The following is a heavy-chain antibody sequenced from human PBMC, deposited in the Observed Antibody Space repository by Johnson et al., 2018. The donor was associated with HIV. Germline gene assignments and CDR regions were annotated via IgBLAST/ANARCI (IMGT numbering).Heavy chain of an antibody. D-gene: IGHD4-17*01. Sequence: EQLVESGGGLIQPEGSLRLSCAASGFTVSSNYMSWVRQAPGKGLEWVSGITWNGRSTRYVDSVKGRFTISRDNAKNSLYLQMSSLRPADTAVYYCVKEGTTVTTFLVYHIWGQGTRVTVSS. V-gene: IGHV3-66*03. J-gene: IGHJ3*02. CDR1: GFTVSSNY. CDR3: VKEGTTVTTFLVYHI. CDR2: TWNGRST.